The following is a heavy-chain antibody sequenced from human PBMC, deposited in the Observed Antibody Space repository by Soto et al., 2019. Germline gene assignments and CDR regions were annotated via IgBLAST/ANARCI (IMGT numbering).Heavy chain of an antibody. Sequence: EVQLLESGGGLVQPGGSLRLSCAASGFTFSSYAMSWVRQAPGKGLEWVSAISGSGGSTYYADSVKGRFTISRDNSKNTLYLQMNSLRAEDTAVYYCAKGMEAYYDFWSGYLARWFDPWGQGTLVTVSS. CDR3: AKGMEAYYDFWSGYLARWFDP. D-gene: IGHD3-3*01. V-gene: IGHV3-23*01. J-gene: IGHJ5*02. CDR2: ISGSGGST. CDR1: GFTFSSYA.